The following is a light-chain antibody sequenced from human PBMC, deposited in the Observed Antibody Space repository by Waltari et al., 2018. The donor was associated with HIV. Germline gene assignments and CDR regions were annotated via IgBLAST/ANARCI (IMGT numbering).Light chain of an antibody. J-gene: IGKJ2*01. CDR3: QQYDQLPRYT. V-gene: IGKV1-33*01. CDR2: DAS. CDR1: QDIPNY. Sequence: DIQITQSTSSLSASVGDRVTSTCQASQDIPNYLNCYQQKPGKAPKLLMYDASNLETGVPSRFSGSGSGTDSTFTISSLQTEDIATYYCQQYDQLPRYTFGQGTKLAIK.